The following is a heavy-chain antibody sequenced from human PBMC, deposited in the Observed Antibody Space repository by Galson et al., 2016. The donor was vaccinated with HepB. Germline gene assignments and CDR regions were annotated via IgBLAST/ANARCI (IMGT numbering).Heavy chain of an antibody. D-gene: IGHD1-26*01. CDR1: GFTFRNYG. J-gene: IGHJ6*03. CDR3: VQGSTAPAV. V-gene: IGHV3-23*01. CDR2: ISRSGDST. Sequence: SLRLSCAASGFTFRNYGMTWVRQAPGKGLEVVSSISRSGDSTDYADSGKGRFTISRDNSKNTLSLQMNGLTAGDTAVYYCVQGSTAPAVWGKGTPVTVSS.